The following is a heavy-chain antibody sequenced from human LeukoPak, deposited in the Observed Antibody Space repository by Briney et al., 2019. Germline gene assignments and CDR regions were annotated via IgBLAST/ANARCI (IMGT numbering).Heavy chain of an antibody. CDR3: ARNGYDFWSGYREYYFDY. J-gene: IGHJ4*02. D-gene: IGHD3-3*01. CDR1: GGSISSYY. CDR2: IYTSGST. V-gene: IGHV4-4*07. Sequence: PSETLSLTCTVSGGSISSYYWSWVRQPAGKGLEWIGRIYTSGSTNYSPSLKSRVTMSVDTSKNQFSLKLSSVTAADTAVYYCARNGYDFWSGYREYYFDYWGQGTLVTVSS.